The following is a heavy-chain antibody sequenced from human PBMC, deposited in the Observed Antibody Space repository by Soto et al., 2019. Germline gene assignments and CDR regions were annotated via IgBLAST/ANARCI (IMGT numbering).Heavy chain of an antibody. J-gene: IGHJ4*02. Sequence: QVQLVQSGAEVKKPGASVKVSCKASGYTFTSYGISWVRQAPGQGLEWMGWISAYNGNTNYAQKLQGRVTMTTVTSTSTAYMELRSLRSDDTAVYYCERDLSPRRLPAIPAYWGQGTLVTVSS. CDR3: ERDLSPRRLPAIPAY. D-gene: IGHD6-25*01. CDR1: GYTFTSYG. V-gene: IGHV1-18*01. CDR2: ISAYNGNT.